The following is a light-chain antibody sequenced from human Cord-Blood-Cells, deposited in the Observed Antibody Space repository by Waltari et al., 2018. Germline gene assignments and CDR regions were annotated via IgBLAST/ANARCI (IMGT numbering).Light chain of an antibody. CDR2: GAS. Sequence: ELVLTRLPGTRYLSPGERATLSCRPSQSVSSNYLAWYQQKPGQSPRLLIYGASTRATGIPDRFSGSGSGTDFTLTISRLEPEDFAVYYCQQYGSSPATFGPGTKVDIK. J-gene: IGKJ3*01. CDR1: QSVSSNY. CDR3: QQYGSSPAT. V-gene: IGKV3-20*01.